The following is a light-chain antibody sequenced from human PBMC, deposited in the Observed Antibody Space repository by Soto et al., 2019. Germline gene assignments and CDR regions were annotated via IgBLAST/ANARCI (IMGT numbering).Light chain of an antibody. CDR1: QSISSW. Sequence: DIQMTQSPSTLSASVGDRVTITCRASQSISSWLAWYQQKPGKAPKLLIYKASSLESGVPSRFSGSGSGTEFTLTISSLQRDDFATYYCQQYNSPWTFGQGTKVEIK. CDR3: QQYNSPWT. V-gene: IGKV1-5*03. CDR2: KAS. J-gene: IGKJ1*01.